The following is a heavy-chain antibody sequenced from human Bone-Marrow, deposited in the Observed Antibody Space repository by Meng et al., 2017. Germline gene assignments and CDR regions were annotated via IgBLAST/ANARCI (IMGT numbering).Heavy chain of an antibody. CDR3: ARDLGYYYDSSGYYERGY. D-gene: IGHD3-22*01. V-gene: IGHV4-38-2*02. CDR2: IYQSGST. J-gene: IGHJ4*02. Sequence: SETLSLTCTVSGYSISSGYYWGWIRQPPGKGREWIGSIYQSGSTYYNPSLKSRVTISVDTSKNQFSLKLSSVTAADTAVYYCARDLGYYYDSSGYYERGYWGQGTLVTVSS. CDR1: GYSISSGYY.